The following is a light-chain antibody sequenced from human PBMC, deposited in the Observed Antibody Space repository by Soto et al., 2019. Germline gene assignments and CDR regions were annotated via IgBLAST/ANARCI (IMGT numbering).Light chain of an antibody. CDR1: QSVSSY. Sequence: EIVLTQSPATLSLSPGERATLSCSASQSVSSYLAWYQQKPGQAPRLLIYGASNRATGIPDRFSGGGSGTDFTLTISRLEPEDFAVYYCQQFSSYPLTFGGGTKVDIK. J-gene: IGKJ4*01. CDR3: QQFSSYPLT. V-gene: IGKV3-11*01. CDR2: GAS.